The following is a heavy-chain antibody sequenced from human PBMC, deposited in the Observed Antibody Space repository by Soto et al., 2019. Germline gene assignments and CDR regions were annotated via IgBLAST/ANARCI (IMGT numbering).Heavy chain of an antibody. J-gene: IGHJ5*02. CDR3: ERASVVNTWLDP. D-gene: IGHD2-15*01. CDR1: GDSISTTFW. V-gene: IGHV4-4*02. CDR2: IQHGGHT. Sequence: QVQLQESGPRLVQPSGTLSLICTVSGDSISTTFWWTWVRQPPGKGLEWIGEIQHGGHTNYNPSLTSRVSISIDKSKNQFSLSLASVTPADTAVYFCERASVVNTWLDPWGQGTLVTVSS.